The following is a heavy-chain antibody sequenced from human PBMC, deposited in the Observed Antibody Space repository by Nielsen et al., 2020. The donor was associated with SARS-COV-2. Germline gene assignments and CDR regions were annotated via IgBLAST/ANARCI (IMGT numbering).Heavy chain of an antibody. D-gene: IGHD3-22*01. Sequence: GGSLRLSCAASGFSISNYGMNWVRQAPGKGLEWVSHMSRSGGTIYYADSVQGRFTISRDNAKNSIYLQMNSLRAEDTAVYYCRGWLATFDIWGQGTQVTVSS. V-gene: IGHV3-48*03. J-gene: IGHJ3*02. CDR2: MSRSGGTI. CDR3: RGWLATFDI. CDR1: GFSISNYG.